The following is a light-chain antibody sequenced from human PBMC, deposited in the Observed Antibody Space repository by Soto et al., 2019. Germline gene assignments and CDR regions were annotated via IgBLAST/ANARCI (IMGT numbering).Light chain of an antibody. CDR3: QQYGSSPYT. V-gene: IGKV3-20*01. CDR1: QSVSSSY. CDR2: GAS. J-gene: IGKJ2*01. Sequence: EIVLTQSPGTLSLSPGERATLSCRASQSVSSSYLAWYQQKPGQAPRLLIYGASSSATGIPDRFSGSGSGTDFTLTISRLEPEDFAVYYCQQYGSSPYTFGQGTKLESK.